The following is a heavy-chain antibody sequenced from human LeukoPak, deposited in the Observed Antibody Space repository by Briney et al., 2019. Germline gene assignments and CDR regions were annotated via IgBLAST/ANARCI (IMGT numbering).Heavy chain of an antibody. CDR2: IYYSGST. D-gene: IGHD2-15*01. J-gene: IGHJ3*02. CDR3: AEYCSGGSCSGDDAFDI. Sequence: PSETLSLTCAVYGGSFSLYYWTWIRQSPGKGLEWIGSIYYSGSTYYNPSLKSRVTISVDTSKNQFSLKLSSVTAADTAVYYCAEYCSGGSCSGDDAFDIWGQGTMVTVSS. CDR1: GGSFSLYY. V-gene: IGHV4-34*01.